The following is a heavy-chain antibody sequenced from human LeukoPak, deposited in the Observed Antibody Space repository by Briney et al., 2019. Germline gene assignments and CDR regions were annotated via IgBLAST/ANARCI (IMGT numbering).Heavy chain of an antibody. CDR3: ARFYQYGGGDY. CDR1: GYTFTSYG. Sequence: ASVKVSCKASGYTFTSYGISWVRQAPGQGLEWMGWISAYNGNTNYAQKLQGRVTMTTETSTSTAYMELRSLSSDDTAVYYCARFYQYGGGDYWGQGTLVTVSS. D-gene: IGHD4-23*01. J-gene: IGHJ4*02. V-gene: IGHV1-18*01. CDR2: ISAYNGNT.